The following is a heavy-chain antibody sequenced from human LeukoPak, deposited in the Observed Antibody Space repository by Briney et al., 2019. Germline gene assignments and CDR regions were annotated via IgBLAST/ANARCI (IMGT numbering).Heavy chain of an antibody. V-gene: IGHV3-23*01. D-gene: IGHD5-24*01. CDR3: ATLRRDCDPTPRDAFDI. Sequence: PGGSLRPSCAASGFTFSSYAMSWVRQAPGKGLEWVSAISGSGGSTYYADSVKGRFTISRDNSKNTLYLQMNSLRADDTAVYYCATLRRDCDPTPRDAFDIWGQGTMVTVSS. CDR1: GFTFSSYA. CDR2: ISGSGGST. J-gene: IGHJ3*02.